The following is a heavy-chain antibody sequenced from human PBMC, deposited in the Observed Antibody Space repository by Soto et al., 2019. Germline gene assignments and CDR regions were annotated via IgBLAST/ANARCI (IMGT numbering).Heavy chain of an antibody. V-gene: IGHV1-69*02. CDR1: GGTFSIYT. J-gene: IGHJ4*02. CDR2: IIPILGIA. Sequence: GASVNVSCKASGGTFSIYTISWVRQAPGQGLEWMGRIIPILGIANYAQKFQGRVTITADKSTSTAYMELSSLRSEDTAVYYCARGVPSNEVFWSGYKRVLLEHWGQGTMI. D-gene: IGHD3-3*01. CDR3: ARGVPSNEVFWSGYKRVLLEH.